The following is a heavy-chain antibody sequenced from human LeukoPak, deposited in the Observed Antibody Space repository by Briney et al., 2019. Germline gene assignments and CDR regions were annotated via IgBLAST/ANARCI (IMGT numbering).Heavy chain of an antibody. CDR3: ARDRVNRADCGGDCYSAVFDH. CDR1: GFTFSSYA. J-gene: IGHJ5*02. V-gene: IGHV3-30*04. Sequence: GRSLRLSCAASGFTFSSYAMHWVRQAPGKGLEWVAVISRDGRRIYYTDSAKGRFIISRDNSKNTLSLQMNSLRGEDTAVYSCARDRVNRADCGGDCYSAVFDHWGQGILVTVSS. CDR2: ISRDGRRI. D-gene: IGHD2-21*02.